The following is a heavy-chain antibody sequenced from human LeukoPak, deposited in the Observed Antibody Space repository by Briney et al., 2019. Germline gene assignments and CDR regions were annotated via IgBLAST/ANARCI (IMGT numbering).Heavy chain of an antibody. CDR3: ARVRPDSSGYDYFDY. CDR2: IYYSGST. Sequence: NPSETLSLTCTVSGGSISSYYWSWIRQPPGKGLEWIGYIYYSGSTNYNPSLKSRVTISVDTSKNQSSLKLSSVTAADTAVYYCARVRPDSSGYDYFDYWGQGTLVTVSS. D-gene: IGHD3-22*01. J-gene: IGHJ4*02. CDR1: GGSISSYY. V-gene: IGHV4-59*01.